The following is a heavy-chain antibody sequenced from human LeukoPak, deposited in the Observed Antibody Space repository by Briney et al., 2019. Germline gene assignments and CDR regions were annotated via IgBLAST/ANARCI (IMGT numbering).Heavy chain of an antibody. Sequence: PGRSLRLSCAASGFTFSSYAMHWVRQAPGKGLEWVAVISYDGSNKYYADSVKGRFTTSRDNSKNTLYLQMNSLRAEDTAVYYCARVRTSPHWGQGTLVTVSS. V-gene: IGHV3-30-3*01. CDR1: GFTFSSYA. CDR3: ARVRTSPH. D-gene: IGHD2-2*01. CDR2: ISYDGSNK. J-gene: IGHJ4*02.